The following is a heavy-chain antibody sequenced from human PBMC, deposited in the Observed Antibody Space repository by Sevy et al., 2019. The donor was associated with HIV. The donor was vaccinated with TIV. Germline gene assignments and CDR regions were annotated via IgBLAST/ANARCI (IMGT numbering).Heavy chain of an antibody. CDR3: VRGPNCGVGGCQQISPYCLDV. J-gene: IGHJ6*03. CDR1: GFTFSDHY. Sequence: GGSLRLSCAASGFTFSDHYVDWVRQAPGKGLEWVGRIRNRPNSYTTAYAASVKGRFTISRDDSRNSVYLQTNSLKTQDSAVYYCVRGPNCGVGGCQQISPYCLDVWGKGATVTVSS. V-gene: IGHV3-72*01. D-gene: IGHD2-15*01. CDR2: IRNRPNSYTT.